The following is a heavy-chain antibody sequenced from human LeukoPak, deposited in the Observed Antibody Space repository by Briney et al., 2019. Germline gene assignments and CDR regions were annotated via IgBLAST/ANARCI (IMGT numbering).Heavy chain of an antibody. Sequence: GSLRLXXXASGFTFSNAWMNWVRQAPGKGLEWVGRIKSKTDGGTTDYAAPVKGRFTISRDDSKNTLYLQMNSLKTEDTAVYYRTTEFEYSSSSGLDYWGQGTLVTVSS. CDR1: GFTFSNAW. CDR3: TTEFEYSSSSGLDY. CDR2: IKSKTDGGTT. V-gene: IGHV3-15*07. J-gene: IGHJ4*02. D-gene: IGHD6-6*01.